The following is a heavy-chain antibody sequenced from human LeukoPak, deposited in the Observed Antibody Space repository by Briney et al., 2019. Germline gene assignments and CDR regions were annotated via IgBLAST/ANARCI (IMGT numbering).Heavy chain of an antibody. CDR1: GGSISSSSYY. Sequence: SETLSLTCTVSGGSISSSSYYWGWIRQPPGKGLEWIGSIYYSGSTYYNPSLKSRVTISVDTSKNQFSLKLSSVTAADTAVYYCARGGSSQYYYYYYYMDVWGKGTTVTVSS. J-gene: IGHJ6*03. CDR3: ARGGSSQYYYYYYYMDV. D-gene: IGHD1-26*01. CDR2: IYYSGST. V-gene: IGHV4-39*07.